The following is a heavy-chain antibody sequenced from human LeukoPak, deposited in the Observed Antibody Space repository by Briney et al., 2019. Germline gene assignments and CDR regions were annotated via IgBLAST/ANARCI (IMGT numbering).Heavy chain of an antibody. D-gene: IGHD5-18*01. J-gene: IGHJ5*02. CDR1: GGSISSGSYY. CDR3: ARGPRGYSYGYGWFDP. V-gene: IGHV4-39*07. CDR2: INHSGST. Sequence: SQTLSLTCTVSGGSISSGSYYWSWIRQPPGKGLEWIGEINHSGSTNYNPSLKSRVTISVDTSKNQFSLKLSSVTAADTAVYYCARGPRGYSYGYGWFDPWGQGTLVTVSS.